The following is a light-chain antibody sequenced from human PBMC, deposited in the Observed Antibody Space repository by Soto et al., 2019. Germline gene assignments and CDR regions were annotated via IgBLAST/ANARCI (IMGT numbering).Light chain of an antibody. CDR3: QQYNNWPPWT. CDR2: GAS. Sequence: ETVMTQSPATLSVSPGDRVTLSCRASQTMHTNLAWFQQKPGQAPKLLIYGASTRDTGVPARFTGSGSGTEFTLTISSLQSEDFAVYFCQQYNNWPPWTFGQGTKVEI. J-gene: IGKJ1*01. CDR1: QTMHTN. V-gene: IGKV3-15*01.